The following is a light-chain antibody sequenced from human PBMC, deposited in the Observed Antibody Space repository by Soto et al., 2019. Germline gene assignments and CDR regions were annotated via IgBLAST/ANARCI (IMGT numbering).Light chain of an antibody. Sequence: EIVMTQSQAPLSVSPGERATLACRASQSVSSNVIWFQQKPGQAPRLLIFGASTRATGIPARFSGSGSGTAFTLTISSVQSEDSAIQHCHQYNIWPRTFGHGTKVDSK. V-gene: IGKV3-15*01. CDR3: HQYNIWPRT. J-gene: IGKJ3*01. CDR2: GAS. CDR1: QSVSSN.